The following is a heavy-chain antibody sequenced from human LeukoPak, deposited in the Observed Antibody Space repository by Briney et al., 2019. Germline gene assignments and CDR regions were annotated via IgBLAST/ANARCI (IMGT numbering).Heavy chain of an antibody. CDR2: ISSSSSYI. V-gene: IGHV3-21*01. CDR1: GFTFSSYS. J-gene: IGHJ4*02. Sequence: GGSLRLSCAASGFTFSSYSMNWVRQAPGKGLEWVSSISSSSSYIYYADSVKGRFTISRDNAKNSLYLQMNSLRAEDTAVYYCARDYYDSSGYYYFDYWGQGALVTVSS. D-gene: IGHD3-22*01. CDR3: ARDYYDSSGYYYFDY.